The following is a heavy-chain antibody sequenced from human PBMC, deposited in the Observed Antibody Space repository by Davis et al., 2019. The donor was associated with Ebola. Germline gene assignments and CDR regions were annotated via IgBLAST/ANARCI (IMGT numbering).Heavy chain of an antibody. Sequence: GGSLRLSCAASGFTVNNNYMTWVRQAPGKGLEWVSVIYSGGSTYYADSVKGRFTISRDNSKNTLYLQMNSLRAEDTAVYYCAKVGSDWSRIDYWGQGTLVTVSS. CDR3: AKVGSDWSRIDY. V-gene: IGHV3-53*01. CDR1: GFTVNNNY. J-gene: IGHJ4*02. CDR2: IYSGGST. D-gene: IGHD3-9*01.